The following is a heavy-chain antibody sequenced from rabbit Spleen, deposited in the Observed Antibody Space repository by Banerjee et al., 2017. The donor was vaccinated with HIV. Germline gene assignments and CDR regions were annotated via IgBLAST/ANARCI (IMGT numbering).Heavy chain of an antibody. D-gene: IGHD4-1*01. CDR2: IYAGSSGDT. CDR1: GFSFSSRFY. CDR3: ARETSSGWGIVSFYGSV. V-gene: IGHV1S40*01. Sequence: QSFEESGGDLVQPGASLTLTCTASGFSFSSRFYMCWVRQAPGKGLEWIACIYAGSSGDTYYANWAKGRFTISKTSSTTVTLQMTSLTAADTATYFCARETSSGWGIVSFYGSVWGPGTLVTVS. J-gene: IGHJ6*01.